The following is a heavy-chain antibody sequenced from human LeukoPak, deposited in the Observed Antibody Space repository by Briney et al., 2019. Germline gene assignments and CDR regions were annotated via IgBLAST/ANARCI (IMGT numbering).Heavy chain of an antibody. Sequence: SETLSLTCAVYGGSFSGYYWSWIRQPPGKGLEWIGEINHSGSTNYNPSLKSRVTISVDTSKNQFSLELSSVTAADTAVYYCARGPRHFQHWGQGTLVTVSS. J-gene: IGHJ1*01. CDR3: ARGPRHFQH. V-gene: IGHV4-34*01. CDR2: INHSGST. CDR1: GGSFSGYY.